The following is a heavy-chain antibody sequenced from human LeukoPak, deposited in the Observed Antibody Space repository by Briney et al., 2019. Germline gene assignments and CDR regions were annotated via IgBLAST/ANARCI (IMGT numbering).Heavy chain of an antibody. J-gene: IGHJ4*02. D-gene: IGHD3-10*01. V-gene: IGHV5-51*01. CDR1: GYSFTTYW. Sequence: GESLKISCKASGYSFTTYWIGWVRQMPGKGLEWMGIIYPGDSDTRYSPSFPGQVTISADRSISTAYLQWSNLKASDTAMYYCARARGDHYSFDYWGQGTLVTVSS. CDR3: ARARGDHYSFDY. CDR2: IYPGDSDT.